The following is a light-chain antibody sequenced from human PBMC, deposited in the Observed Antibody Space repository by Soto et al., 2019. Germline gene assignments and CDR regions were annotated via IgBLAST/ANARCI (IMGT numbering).Light chain of an antibody. CDR1: SSDLGGYNF. CDR2: QVS. CDR3: CSYTSSSPYV. J-gene: IGLJ1*01. V-gene: IGLV2-14*01. Sequence: QSALTQPASVSGSPGQSITISCTGTSSDLGGYNFVSWYQHHPGKAPKLMIYQVSNRPSGVSNRFSGSKSGNMASLTISGLQAEDEADYYCCSYTSSSPYVFGTGTKSPS.